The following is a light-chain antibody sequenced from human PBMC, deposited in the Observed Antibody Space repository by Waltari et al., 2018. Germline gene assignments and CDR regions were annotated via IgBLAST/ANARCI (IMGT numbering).Light chain of an antibody. J-gene: IGLJ3*02. CDR3: QTGGHGPWV. V-gene: IGLV4-69*01. Sequence: QLVVTQSPSASAPLGASVKLTCTLSSGHSSNVIAWLQQRPEKGPRYLMKINSDGSHRKGDSITGRFSGSSSWAERYLTFSRLQSDAEADYECQTGGHGPWVFGGGTKLTV. CDR1: SGHSSNV. CDR2: INSDGSH.